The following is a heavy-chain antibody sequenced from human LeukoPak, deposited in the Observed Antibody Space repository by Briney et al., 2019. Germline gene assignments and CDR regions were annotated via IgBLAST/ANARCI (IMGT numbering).Heavy chain of an antibody. D-gene: IGHD2-15*01. J-gene: IGHJ6*02. Sequence: SETLSLTCTVSGGSISSYYWSWIRQPAGKGLEWMGRIYSSGSTNYNPSLKSRVTMSVDKSKNQFLLKLSSVTAADTAVYYCADTNIVVVVAATTYGMDVWGQGTTVTVSS. V-gene: IGHV4-4*07. CDR3: ADTNIVVVVAATTYGMDV. CDR2: IYSSGST. CDR1: GGSISSYY.